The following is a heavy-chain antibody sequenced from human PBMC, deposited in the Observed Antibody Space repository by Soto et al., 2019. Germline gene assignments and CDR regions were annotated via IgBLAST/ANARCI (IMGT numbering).Heavy chain of an antibody. J-gene: IGHJ6*02. Sequence: PGGSLRLSCAASGFTFSSYGMHRVRQAPGKGLEWVAVIWYDGSNKYYADSVKGRFTISRDNSKNTLYLQMNSLRAEDTAVYYCARDVIFGVVTHYYGMDVWGQGTTVTVSS. CDR2: IWYDGSNK. CDR3: ARDVIFGVVTHYYGMDV. D-gene: IGHD3-3*01. CDR1: GFTFSSYG. V-gene: IGHV3-33*01.